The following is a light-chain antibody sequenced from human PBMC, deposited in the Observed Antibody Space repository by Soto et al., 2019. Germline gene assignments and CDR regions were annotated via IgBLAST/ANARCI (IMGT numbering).Light chain of an antibody. CDR1: QSVGSD. CDR2: DAS. CDR3: QHHNNWPPPIT. J-gene: IGKJ5*01. V-gene: IGKV3-15*01. Sequence: EIVMTQSPATLSVSPGEEATLSCRASQSVGSDLAWYQLKPGQAPRLLIYDASTGATGIPARFSGSGYGTEFTLTISSLQSEDFAVYFCQHHNNWPPPITFGQGTRLEIK.